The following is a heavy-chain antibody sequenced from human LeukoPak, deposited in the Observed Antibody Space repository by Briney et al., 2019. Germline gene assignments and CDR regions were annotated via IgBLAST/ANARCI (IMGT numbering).Heavy chain of an antibody. CDR1: GFTFSSNW. Sequence: GGSLRLSCGASGFTFSSNWMSWVRQAPGKGLEWAANIKQDGSEKYYVDSVKGRFTISGDNAKNSLYLQMNSLRVEDTAVYYCARVPAVRGVIDYYYGMDVWGQGTTVTVSS. V-gene: IGHV3-7*01. J-gene: IGHJ6*02. CDR2: IKQDGSEK. CDR3: ARVPAVRGVIDYYYGMDV. D-gene: IGHD3-10*01.